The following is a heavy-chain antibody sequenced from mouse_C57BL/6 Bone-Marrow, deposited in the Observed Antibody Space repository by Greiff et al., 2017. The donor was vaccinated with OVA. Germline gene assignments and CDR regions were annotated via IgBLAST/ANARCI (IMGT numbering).Heavy chain of an antibody. CDR2: INPRSGCP. CDR3: ARDAQAEGSAMDY. J-gene: IGHJ4*01. Sequence: QVQLQQSGAELAKPGTSVKLSCKASGYTFTSYWMQWVKQRPVQGLAWIGYINPRSGCPKSNQTFKDKATLTADKSSSTAYMQLSSLTYEDSAVYYCARDAQAEGSAMDYWGQGTSVTVSS. D-gene: IGHD3-2*02. V-gene: IGHV1-7*01. CDR1: GYTFTSYW.